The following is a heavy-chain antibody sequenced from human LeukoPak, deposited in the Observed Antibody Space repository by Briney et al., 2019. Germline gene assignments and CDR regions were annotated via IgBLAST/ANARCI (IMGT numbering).Heavy chain of an antibody. J-gene: IGHJ4*02. CDR2: ISSSGGHT. CDR3: ARNPGPGTLDN. V-gene: IGHV3-11*06. Sequence: GASLRLSCAASGFTFNDYYVSWVRQAPGKGLEWVSFISSSGGHTNYADSVKGRFTISRDNAKNSLYLQMNSLRAEDTAVYYCARNPGPGTLDNWGQGTLVTVSS. D-gene: IGHD6-13*01. CDR1: GFTFNDYY.